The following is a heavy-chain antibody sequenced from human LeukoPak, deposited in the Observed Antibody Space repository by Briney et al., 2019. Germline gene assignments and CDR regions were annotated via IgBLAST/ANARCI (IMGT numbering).Heavy chain of an antibody. D-gene: IGHD4-17*01. Sequence: GASVKVSCKVSGYTLTELSMHWVRQAPGKGLEWMGGFDPEDGETIYAQKFQGRVTMTEDTSTDTAYMELSSLRSEDTAVYYCATGGYGDYGYYFDYWGQGTLVTVSS. CDR3: ATGGYGDYGYYFDY. CDR2: FDPEDGET. J-gene: IGHJ4*02. CDR1: GYTLTELS. V-gene: IGHV1-24*01.